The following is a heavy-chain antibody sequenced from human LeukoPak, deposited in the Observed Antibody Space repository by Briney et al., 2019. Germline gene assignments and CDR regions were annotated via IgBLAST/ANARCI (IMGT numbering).Heavy chain of an antibody. CDR3: ATGLTRITIFEN. V-gene: IGHV4-4*07. J-gene: IGHJ4*02. CDR1: GGSISSYY. D-gene: IGHD3-3*01. CDR2: IYTSGST. Sequence: SETLSLTCTVSGGSISSYYWSWIRQPAGKGLEWIGRIYTSGSTNYNPSLKSRVTMSVDTSKNQFSLKLSSVTAADTAVYYCATGLTRITIFENWGQGTLVTVSS.